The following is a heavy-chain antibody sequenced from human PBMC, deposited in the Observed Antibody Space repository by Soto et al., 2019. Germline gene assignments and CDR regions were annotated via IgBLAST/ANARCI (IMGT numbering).Heavy chain of an antibody. V-gene: IGHV3-23*01. CDR1: GFTFSSYA. Sequence: EVQLLESGGGLVQPGGSLRLSCAASGFTFSSYAMSWVRQAPGKGLEWVSAISGSGGSTYYADSVKGRFTISRDDSKNTLYLQMNSLRAEDTAVYYCAKSHTGRDAFDIWGQGTMVTVSS. CDR3: AKSHTGRDAFDI. CDR2: ISGSGGST. J-gene: IGHJ3*02.